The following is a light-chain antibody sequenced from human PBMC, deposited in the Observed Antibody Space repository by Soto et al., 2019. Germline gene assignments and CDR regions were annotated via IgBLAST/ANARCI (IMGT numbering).Light chain of an antibody. J-gene: IGKJ4*01. CDR3: QKYNSAPLT. CDR2: AAY. CDR1: QAIGAY. Sequence: DIQVTQSPSSLSASLGDXVXXTCPVNQAIGAYPAWLQHHPANPTKLLIHAAYALQSGVTSPFSGSGYRTDFTLNISSLQPEDIATYHCQKYNSAPLTFGGGTKVDIK. V-gene: IGKV1-27*01.